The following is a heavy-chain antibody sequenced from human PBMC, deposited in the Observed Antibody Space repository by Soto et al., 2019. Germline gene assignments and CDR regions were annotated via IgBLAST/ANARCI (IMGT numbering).Heavy chain of an antibody. CDR3: ARGVVVVAATPYYYYGMDV. D-gene: IGHD2-15*01. V-gene: IGHV1-69*01. CDR1: GGTFSSYA. Sequence: QVQLVQSGAEVKKPGSSVKVSCKASGGTFSSYAISWVRQAPGQGLEWMGGIIPIFGTAKYAQKFQGRVTITADESTSTAYMELSSLRSEDTAVYYCARGVVVVAATPYYYYGMDVWSQGTTVTVSS. CDR2: IIPIFGTA. J-gene: IGHJ6*02.